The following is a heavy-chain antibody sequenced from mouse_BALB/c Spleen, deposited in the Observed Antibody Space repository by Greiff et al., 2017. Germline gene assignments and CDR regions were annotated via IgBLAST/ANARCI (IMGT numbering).Heavy chain of an antibody. V-gene: IGHV5-6-5*01. D-gene: IGHD2-10*01. Sequence: EVKLMESGGGLVKPGGSLKLSCAASGFTFSSYAMSWVRQTPEKRLEWVASISSGGSTYYPDSVKGRFTISRDNARNILYMQMSSLRSEDTAMYYCARGGLLDAMDYWGQGTSVTVSS. CDR1: GFTFSSYA. CDR3: ARGGLLDAMDY. CDR2: ISSGGST. J-gene: IGHJ4*01.